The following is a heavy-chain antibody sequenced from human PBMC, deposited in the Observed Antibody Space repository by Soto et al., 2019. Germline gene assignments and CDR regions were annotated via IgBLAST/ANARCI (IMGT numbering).Heavy chain of an antibody. D-gene: IGHD3-10*01. CDR1: GYTFTSYA. CDR3: ARDRPVIDYYGSGSRGMDV. V-gene: IGHV1-3*01. CDR2: INAGNDNR. J-gene: IGHJ6*02. Sequence: QVQLVQSGAEVKKPGASVKVSCKASGYTFTSYAIHWVRQAPGQRLEWMGWINAGNDNRKYSQKFLGRLTITRDTSATTAHMELSSLRSEDTAVYYCARDRPVIDYYGSGSRGMDVWGQGTTVTVSS.